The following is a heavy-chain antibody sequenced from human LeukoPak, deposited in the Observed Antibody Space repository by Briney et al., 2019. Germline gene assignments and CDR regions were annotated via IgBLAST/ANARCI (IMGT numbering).Heavy chain of an antibody. Sequence: ASVKVSCKASGYTFTAYYIHWVRQAPGHGLECMGWRNPNSGGTNHAQNFQGRVAMTRDTSINTAYMELTSLRSDDTAVYYCSRDLFTEGLVWHHFDYWGQGTLVTVSP. CDR2: RNPNSGGT. V-gene: IGHV1-2*02. CDR1: GYTFTAYY. J-gene: IGHJ4*02. CDR3: SRDLFTEGLVWHHFDY. D-gene: IGHD3/OR15-3a*01.